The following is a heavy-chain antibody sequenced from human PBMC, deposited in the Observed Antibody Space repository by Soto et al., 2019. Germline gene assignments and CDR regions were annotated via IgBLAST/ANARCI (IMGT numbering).Heavy chain of an antibody. Sequence: EVQLVESGGGLVQPGRSLRLSCAASGFSFDDFAMHWVRHVSGKGLEWVSGISWNSGNIAYADSVKGRFTISRDNAKKSLYLYMNSLRPEDTAFYYCGKDRSLSGTFEALDYWGQGPLVTVSS. CDR1: GFSFDDFA. V-gene: IGHV3-9*01. CDR2: ISWNSGNI. D-gene: IGHD1-26*01. J-gene: IGHJ4*02. CDR3: GKDRSLSGTFEALDY.